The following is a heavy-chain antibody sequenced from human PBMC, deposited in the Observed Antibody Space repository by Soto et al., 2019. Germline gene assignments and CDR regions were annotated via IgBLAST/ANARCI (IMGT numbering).Heavy chain of an antibody. Sequence: GGSLRLSCAASGFTFSSYSMNWVRQAPGKGLEWVSYISSSSSTIYYADSVKGRFTISRDNAKNSLYLQMNSLRAEDTAVYYCARRGILTGYYNENYYYMDVWGKGTTVTVSS. CDR2: ISSSSSTI. CDR1: GFTFSSYS. CDR3: ARRGILTGYYNENYYYMDV. D-gene: IGHD3-9*01. J-gene: IGHJ6*03. V-gene: IGHV3-48*01.